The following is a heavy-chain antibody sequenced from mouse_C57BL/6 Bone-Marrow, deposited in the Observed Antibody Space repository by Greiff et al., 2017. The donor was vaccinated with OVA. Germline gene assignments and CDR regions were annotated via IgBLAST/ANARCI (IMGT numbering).Heavy chain of an antibody. CDR1: GFNIKDDY. J-gene: IGHJ2*01. CDR3: TKGYDDY. CDR2: IDPENGDT. V-gene: IGHV14-4*01. D-gene: IGHD3-1*01. Sequence: DVKLVESGAELVRPGASVKLSCTASGFNIKDDYMHWVKQRPEQGLEWIGWIDPENGDTEYASKFQGKATITADTSSNTAYLQLSSLTSEDTAVYYCTKGYDDYWGQGTTLTVSS.